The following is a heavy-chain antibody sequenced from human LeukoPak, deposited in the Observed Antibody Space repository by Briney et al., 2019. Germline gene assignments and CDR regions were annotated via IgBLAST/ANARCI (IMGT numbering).Heavy chain of an antibody. CDR1: GFTFSSYA. Sequence: PGGSLRLSCAASGFTFSSYAMSWVRQAPGKGLEWVSAISGSGGSTYYADSVKGRFTISRDNSKNTLYLQMNSLRAEDTAVYYCAKERLAIFGVPKGYFDYWGQGTLVTVSS. CDR2: ISGSGGST. J-gene: IGHJ4*02. V-gene: IGHV3-23*01. CDR3: AKERLAIFGVPKGYFDY. D-gene: IGHD3-3*01.